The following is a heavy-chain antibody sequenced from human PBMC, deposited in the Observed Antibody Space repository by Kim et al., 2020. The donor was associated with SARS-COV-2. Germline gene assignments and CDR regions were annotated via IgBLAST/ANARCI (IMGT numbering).Heavy chain of an antibody. D-gene: IGHD3-10*01. J-gene: IGHJ6*02. V-gene: IGHV6-1*01. Sequence: NDYAVSVKSRITINPDTSKNQFSLQLNSVTPEDTAVYYCARGGFYGMDVWGQGTTVTVSS. CDR2: N. CDR3: ARGGFYGMDV.